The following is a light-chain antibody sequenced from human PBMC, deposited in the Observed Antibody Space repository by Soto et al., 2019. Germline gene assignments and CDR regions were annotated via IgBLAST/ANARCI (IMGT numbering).Light chain of an antibody. J-gene: IGLJ3*02. Sequence: QSVLTQPRSVSGSPGQSVTISCTGTNSDIGGYNDVSWYQQHPGKAPKVMIYDVSRRPSGVPDRFSGSKSGNAASLTISGLQAEDEADYYCCSYAGTYNFWVFGGGTKLTVL. CDR3: CSYAGTYNFWV. CDR2: DVS. V-gene: IGLV2-11*01. CDR1: NSDIGGYND.